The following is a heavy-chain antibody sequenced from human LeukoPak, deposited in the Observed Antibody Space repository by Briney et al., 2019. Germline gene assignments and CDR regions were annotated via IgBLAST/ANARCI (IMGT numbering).Heavy chain of an antibody. Sequence: ESGPTLLHLTPTLTLTCTFSGFSLRTSGMRVSWIRQPPGKALEWLARLNRDDDKFYSTSLKTRLTISKHTAKNQVVLTMTNMDPVDTATYYCARTLYYYYSSGYYNTGDDALDIWGQGTMVTVSS. CDR3: ARTLYYYYSSGYYNTGDDALDI. CDR1: GFSLRTSGMR. D-gene: IGHD3-22*01. V-gene: IGHV2-70*04. CDR2: LNRDDDK. J-gene: IGHJ3*02.